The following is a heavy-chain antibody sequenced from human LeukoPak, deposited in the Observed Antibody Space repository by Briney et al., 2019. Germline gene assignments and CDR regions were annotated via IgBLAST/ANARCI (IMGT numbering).Heavy chain of an antibody. CDR2: ISNNGGST. V-gene: IGHV3-64*01. D-gene: IGHD4-17*01. J-gene: IGHJ4*02. CDR1: GFTFSSYA. CDR3: ARDLSMTTVTTGDY. Sequence: GGSLRLSCAASGFTFSSYAMHWVRQAPGKGLEYLSAISNNGGSTFYANSVKGRVTISRDNSKNTLYLQMGSLRAEDTAAYYCARDLSMTTVTTGDYWGQGTLVTVSS.